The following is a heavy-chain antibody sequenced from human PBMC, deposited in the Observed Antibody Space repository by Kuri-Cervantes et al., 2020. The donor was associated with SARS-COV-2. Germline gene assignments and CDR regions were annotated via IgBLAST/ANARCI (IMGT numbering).Heavy chain of an antibody. J-gene: IGHJ4*02. CDR3: ARDANYGSRLPRKFDY. CDR2: ISSSSSTI. CDR1: GFTFSSYS. Sequence: GGSLRLSCAASGFTFSSYSMNWVRQAPGRGLEWVSCISSSSSTIYYADSVKGRFTISRDNAKNSLYLQMNSLRDEDTAVYYCARDANYGSRLPRKFDYWGQGTLVTVSS. D-gene: IGHD5-12*01. V-gene: IGHV3-48*02.